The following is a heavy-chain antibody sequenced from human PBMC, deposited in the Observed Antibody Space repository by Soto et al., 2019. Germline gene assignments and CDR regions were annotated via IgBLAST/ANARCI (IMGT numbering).Heavy chain of an antibody. Sequence: AASVKVSCKASGYIFTSYPMHWVRQAPGHSLEWMGWINTGTGNTKYSQNFQGRVSTSRDTSAYTAYMELSSLRSEDTAVYYCTGGLCYLGLDHWGQGNPVTVSS. CDR1: GYIFTSYP. CDR3: TGGLCYLGLDH. J-gene: IGHJ4*02. D-gene: IGHD2-8*02. CDR2: INTGTGNT. V-gene: IGHV1-3*04.